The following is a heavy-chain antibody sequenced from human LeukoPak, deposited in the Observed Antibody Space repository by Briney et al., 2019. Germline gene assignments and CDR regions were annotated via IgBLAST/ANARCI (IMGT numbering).Heavy chain of an antibody. D-gene: IGHD5-24*01. J-gene: IGHJ3*02. CDR2: ISSSGSTI. Sequence: GGSLRLSCAASGFTFSSYEMNWVRQAPGKGLEWGSYISSSGSTIYYADSVKGRFTISRDNAKNSLYLQMNSLRAEDTAVYYCARGRGDGYNLDPDAFDIWGQGTMVTVSS. CDR3: ARGRGDGYNLDPDAFDI. V-gene: IGHV3-48*03. CDR1: GFTFSSYE.